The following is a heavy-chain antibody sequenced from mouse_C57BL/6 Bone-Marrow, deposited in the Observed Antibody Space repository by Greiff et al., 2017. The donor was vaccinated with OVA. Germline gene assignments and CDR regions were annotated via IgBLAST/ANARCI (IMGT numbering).Heavy chain of an antibody. J-gene: IGHJ4*01. D-gene: IGHD1-1*01. V-gene: IGHV14-3*01. CDR2: IDPANGNT. Sequence: VHVKQSVAELVRPGASVKLSCTASGFNIKNTYMHWVKQRPEQGLEWIGRIDPANGNTKYAPKFQGKATITADTSSNTAYLQLSSLTSEDTAIYYCASLYYGSSYGAMDYWGQGTSVTVSS. CDR3: ASLYYGSSYGAMDY. CDR1: GFNIKNTY.